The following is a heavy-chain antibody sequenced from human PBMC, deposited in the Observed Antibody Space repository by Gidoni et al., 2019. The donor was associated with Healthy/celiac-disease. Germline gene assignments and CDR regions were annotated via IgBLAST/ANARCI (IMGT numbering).Heavy chain of an antibody. D-gene: IGHD4-17*01. CDR2: IIPIFGTA. V-gene: IGHV1-69*01. CDR3: AREMRTTVTPGGAFDI. CDR1: A. J-gene: IGHJ3*02. Sequence: AISWVRQAPGQGLEWMGGIIPIFGTANYAQKFQGRVTITADESTSTAYMELSSLRSEDTAVYYCAREMRTTVTPGGAFDIWGQGTMVTVSS.